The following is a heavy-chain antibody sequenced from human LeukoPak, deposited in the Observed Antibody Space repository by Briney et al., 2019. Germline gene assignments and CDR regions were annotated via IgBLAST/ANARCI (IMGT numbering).Heavy chain of an antibody. CDR1: RFIFSSYG. CDR2: ISYDESNK. V-gene: IGHV3-30*18. J-gene: IGHJ4*02. Sequence: GGSLRLSCAVSRFIFSSYGMHWVRQAPGKGLEWVAAISYDESNKYYADSVKGRFTISRDNYKNTLYLQMNSLRTEDTAVYYCAKDRGSGSYPSPLFDYWGRGILVTVSS. CDR3: AKDRGSGSYPSPLFDY. D-gene: IGHD3-10*01.